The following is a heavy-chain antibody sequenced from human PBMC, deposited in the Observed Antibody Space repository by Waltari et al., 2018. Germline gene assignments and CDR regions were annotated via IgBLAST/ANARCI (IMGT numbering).Heavy chain of an antibody. J-gene: IGHJ5*02. Sequence: QVQLVQSGAEVKKPGASVKVSCKASGYTFTSYDINWVRQATGQGLEWMGWMNPNSGNTGYAQKFQGRVTMTRNTSISTAYMELSSLRSEDTAVYYCARARVRARRHYYSDPRGFDPWGQGTLVTVSS. V-gene: IGHV1-8*01. CDR2: MNPNSGNT. CDR1: GYTFTSYD. CDR3: ARARVRARRHYYSDPRGFDP. D-gene: IGHD3-22*01.